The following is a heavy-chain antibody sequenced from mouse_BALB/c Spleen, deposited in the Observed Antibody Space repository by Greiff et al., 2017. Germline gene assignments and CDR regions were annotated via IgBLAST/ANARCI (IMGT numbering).Heavy chain of an antibody. D-gene: IGHD2-4*01. V-gene: IGHV1S127*01. CDR3: ARKGSSYDYDDAMDY. CDR2: IDPSNSET. CDR1: GYTFTSYW. J-gene: IGHJ4*01. Sequence: VQLQQSGPELVRPGASVKMSCKASGYTFTSYWMHWVKQRPGQGLEWIGMIDPSNSETRLNQKFKDKATLNVDKSSNTAYMQLSSLTSEDSAVYYSARKGSSYDYDDAMDYWGQGTSVTVSS.